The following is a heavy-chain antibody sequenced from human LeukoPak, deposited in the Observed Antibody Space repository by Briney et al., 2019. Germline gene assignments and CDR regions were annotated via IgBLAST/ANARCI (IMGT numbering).Heavy chain of an antibody. D-gene: IGHD3-3*02. V-gene: IGHV1-46*01. Sequence: GASVKVSCKASGYTVINYYIYWVRQAPGQGLEWMGIINPSGGTTNYAQKFQGRVTMTRDTSTSTVYMELSSLRSEDTAVYYCAKLAGAYFDYWGQGTLVTVSS. CDR2: INPSGGTT. CDR3: AKLAGAYFDY. CDR1: GYTVINYY. J-gene: IGHJ4*02.